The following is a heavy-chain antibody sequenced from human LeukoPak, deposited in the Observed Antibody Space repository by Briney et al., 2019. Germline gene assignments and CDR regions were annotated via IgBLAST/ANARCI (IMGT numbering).Heavy chain of an antibody. CDR2: IIPILGIA. Sequence: SVKVSCKASGGTFSSYTISWVRQAPGQGLEWMGRIIPILGIANYAQKFQGRVTITADKSTSTAYMELSSLRSGDTAVYYCERAYYDFWSGSSMDVWGKGTTVTVSS. CDR3: ERAYYDFWSGSSMDV. V-gene: IGHV1-69*02. J-gene: IGHJ6*03. D-gene: IGHD3-3*01. CDR1: GGTFSSYT.